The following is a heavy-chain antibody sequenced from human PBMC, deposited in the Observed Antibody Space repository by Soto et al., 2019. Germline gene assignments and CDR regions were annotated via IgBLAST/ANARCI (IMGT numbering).Heavy chain of an antibody. CDR2: VSSSSIHI. V-gene: IGHV3-21*01. J-gene: IGHJ6*02. CDR1: GFSFSRLR. Sequence: GGSLRRYCPAAGFSFSRLRLTCVGKTAGKGLVWVSSVSSSSIHIQYAPSVKGRFTIPRDNAANSLYLQMHSVRADDTAVDFCARRISDYVVVVPAGLDVWGEGT. D-gene: IGHD2-2*01. CDR3: ARRISDYVVVVPAGLDV.